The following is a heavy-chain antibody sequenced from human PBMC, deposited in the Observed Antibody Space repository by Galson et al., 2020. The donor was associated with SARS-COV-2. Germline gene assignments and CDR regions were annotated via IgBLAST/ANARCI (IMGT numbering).Heavy chain of an antibody. V-gene: IGHV7-4-1*02. Sequence: ASVKVSCKASGYTFTSYAMNWVRQAPGQGLEWMGWINTNTGNPTYAQGFTGRFVFSLDTSVSTAYLQISSLKAEDTAVYYCARVWGSAGHYYYYGMDVWGQGTTVTVSS. D-gene: IGHD7-27*01. J-gene: IGHJ6*02. CDR2: INTNTGNP. CDR1: GYTFTSYA. CDR3: ARVWGSAGHYYYYGMDV.